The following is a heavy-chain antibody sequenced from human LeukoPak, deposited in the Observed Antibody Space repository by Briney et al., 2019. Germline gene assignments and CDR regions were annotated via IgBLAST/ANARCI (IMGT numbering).Heavy chain of an antibody. CDR1: GFTFSSYA. V-gene: IGHV3-23*01. D-gene: IGHD2-21*02. CDR2: ISGSGGST. J-gene: IGHJ4*02. Sequence: GGSLRLSCAASGFTFSSYAMTWVRQAPGKGLEWVSAISGSGGSTYSADSVKGRFTISRDNSKDTLYLQMNSLRAEDTAVYYCAKIDCGGDCSPNYFDYWGQGTLVTVSS. CDR3: AKIDCGGDCSPNYFDY.